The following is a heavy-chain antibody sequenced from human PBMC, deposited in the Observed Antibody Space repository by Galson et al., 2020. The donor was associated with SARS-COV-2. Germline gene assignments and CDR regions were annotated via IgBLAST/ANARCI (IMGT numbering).Heavy chain of an antibody. CDR1: GFTFNNAW. CDR3: TTGSYL. CDR2: IKSKADGETT. V-gene: IGHV3-15*01. Sequence: GESLKISCAASGFTFNNAWMSWVRQAPGKGLEWVGRIKSKADGETTDYAAPVKGRFTISRDDSENTLYLQMNSLKIEDTAVYYCTTGSYLWGQGTLVTVSS. J-gene: IGHJ5*02.